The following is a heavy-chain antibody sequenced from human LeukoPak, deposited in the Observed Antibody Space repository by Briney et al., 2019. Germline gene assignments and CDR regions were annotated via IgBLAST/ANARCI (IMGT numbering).Heavy chain of an antibody. CDR3: ARDDRYGYYGMDV. D-gene: IGHD5-24*01. V-gene: IGHV4-61*01. CDR1: GGSVSSGSYY. J-gene: IGHJ6*02. CDR2: IYYSGST. Sequence: SETLSLTCTVSGGSVSSGSYYWSWIRQPPGKGLQWIGYIYYSGSTNYNPSLKSRVTISVDTSKNQFSLKLSSVTAADTAVYYCARDDRYGYYGMDVWGQGTTVTVSS.